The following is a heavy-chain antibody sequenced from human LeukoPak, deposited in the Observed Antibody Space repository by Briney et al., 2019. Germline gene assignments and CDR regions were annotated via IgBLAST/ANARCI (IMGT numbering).Heavy chain of an antibody. CDR1: GFTFGSYA. D-gene: IGHD3-22*01. J-gene: IGHJ4*02. CDR3: AIMHGYYDGSGYWVQ. Sequence: GGSLRLSCAASGFTFGSYAMSWVRQAPGKGLEWVSFISPNADRTSKADSVEGRFTISRDNPRNTLYLQMNSLRDDDTAVYYCAIMHGYYDGSGYWVQWDQGTLVTVSS. V-gene: IGHV3-23*01. CDR2: ISPNADRT.